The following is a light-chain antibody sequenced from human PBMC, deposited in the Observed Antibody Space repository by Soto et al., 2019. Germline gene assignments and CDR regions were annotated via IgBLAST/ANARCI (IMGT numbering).Light chain of an antibody. V-gene: IGLV1-44*01. CDR2: SNN. CDR3: AAWDDSLNGLV. CDR1: SSNIGSNT. J-gene: IGLJ2*01. Sequence: QSVLTQPPSASGTPGQRVTISCSGSSSNIGSNTVNWYQKLPGTAPKLLIQSNNQRPSGVPDRFSGSKSGTSASLAISGRQSEDEADYYCAAWDDSLNGLVFGGGTKVTVL.